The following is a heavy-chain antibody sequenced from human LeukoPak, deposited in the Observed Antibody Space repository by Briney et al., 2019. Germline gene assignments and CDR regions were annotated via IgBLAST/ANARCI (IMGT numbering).Heavy chain of an antibody. D-gene: IGHD2-21*02. CDR1: GGSISGTSCY. CDR2: VYYSGSP. Sequence: SETLSLTCTVSGGSISGTSCYWGWIRQPPGKGLEWIGSVYYSGSPYYNPSLKSQVTISVDTSRNEFSLKLNSVTAADTAVYYCARTDRYCGGDCYSGAWYFDLWGRGTLVTVSS. V-gene: IGHV4-39*01. CDR3: ARTDRYCGGDCYSGAWYFDL. J-gene: IGHJ2*01.